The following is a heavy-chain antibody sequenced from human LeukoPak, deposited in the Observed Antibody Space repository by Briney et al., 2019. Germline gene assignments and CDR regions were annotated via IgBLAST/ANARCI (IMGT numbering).Heavy chain of an antibody. CDR2: INYSGNT. D-gene: IGHD2-15*01. V-gene: IGHV4-59*01. Sequence: SETLSLTCTVSGGSISGYYWSWIRQPPGKGLEWIGYINYSGNTNYNPSLKSRVTISVDTSKNQLSLKLSSVTAADTAVYYCARGGYCGGGSCYRKNAFEIWGQGTLVTVSS. CDR1: GGSISGYY. CDR3: ARGGYCGGGSCYRKNAFEI. J-gene: IGHJ3*02.